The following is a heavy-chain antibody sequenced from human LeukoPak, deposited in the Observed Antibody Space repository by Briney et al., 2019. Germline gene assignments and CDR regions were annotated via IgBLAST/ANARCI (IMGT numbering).Heavy chain of an antibody. D-gene: IGHD3-16*01. CDR2: IYYSGRT. CDR1: GGSISSSSYC. V-gene: IGHV4-39*01. CDR3: ARGPYYDFDY. J-gene: IGHJ4*02. Sequence: SETLSLTCTVSGGSISSSSYCWGWTRQPPGKGLEWIGSIYYSGRTYYNPSLKSRVTISVDTSKNQLSLKLSSVTAADTAVYNCARGPYYDFDYWGQGTLVTVSS.